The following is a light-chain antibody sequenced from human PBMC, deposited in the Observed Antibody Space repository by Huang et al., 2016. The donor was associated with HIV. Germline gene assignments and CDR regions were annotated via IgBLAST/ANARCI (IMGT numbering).Light chain of an antibody. CDR3: QQSYSTPIT. CDR1: QSNSSY. J-gene: IGKJ5*01. Sequence: DIQMTQSPSSLSASVGDRVTITCQASQSNSSYLNWYQQKPGKAPKLLIYASSSLQSGCPSRFSGSGSGTDFTLTISSLQPEDFATYYCQQSYSTPITFGQGTRLEIK. CDR2: ASS. V-gene: IGKV1-39*01.